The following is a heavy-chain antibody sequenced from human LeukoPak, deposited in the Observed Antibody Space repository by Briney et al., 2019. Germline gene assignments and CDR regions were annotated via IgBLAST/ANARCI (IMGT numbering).Heavy chain of an antibody. V-gene: IGHV4-34*01. J-gene: IGHJ4*02. CDR1: SEFFSGYY. CDR2: INDSGTT. D-gene: IGHD3-10*01. Sequence: PSETLSLTCGVSSEFFSGYYWGWIRQPPGKGLEWIGDINDSGTTKYNPTLKSGVTISIDTSKKQFSLKVKSVTAADTAVYFCARLPLGAFGEVLNFDFWGQGTLVTVSS. CDR3: ARLPLGAFGEVLNFDF.